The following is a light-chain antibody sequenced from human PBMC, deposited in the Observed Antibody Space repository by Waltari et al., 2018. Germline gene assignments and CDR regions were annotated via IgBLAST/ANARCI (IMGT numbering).Light chain of an antibody. V-gene: IGKV1-39*01. CDR2: AAS. Sequence: DIQMTQSPSSLSASVGDRVTITCRASQSISSYLNWYQQKPGKAPKPLIYAASSLQSGVPSRFSGSGSGTDFTLTISSLQPEDFATYYCQQSYSTPVYTFGQGTKLEIK. J-gene: IGKJ2*01. CDR3: QQSYSTPVYT. CDR1: QSISSY.